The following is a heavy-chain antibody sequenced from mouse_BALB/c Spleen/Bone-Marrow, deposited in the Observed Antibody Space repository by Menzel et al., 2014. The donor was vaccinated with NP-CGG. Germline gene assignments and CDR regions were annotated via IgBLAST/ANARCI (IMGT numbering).Heavy chain of an antibody. CDR1: GYTFTSYW. Sequence: VQLQQSGAELVKPGASVKLSCNASGYTFTSYWMHWVKQRPGQGLEWIGEINPSNGRTNYIEKFKSKATLSGDKSSSTVYMQLSSLTSEDSAVYYCARSGYWYFDVWGAGTTVTVSA. CDR2: INPSNGRT. CDR3: ARSGYWYFDV. V-gene: IGHV1S81*02. J-gene: IGHJ1*01. D-gene: IGHD3-1*01.